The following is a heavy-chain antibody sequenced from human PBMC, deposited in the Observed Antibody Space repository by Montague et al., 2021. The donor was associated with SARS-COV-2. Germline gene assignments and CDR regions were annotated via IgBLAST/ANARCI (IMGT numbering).Heavy chain of an antibody. CDR2: IHYNGYT. V-gene: IGHV4-61*03. Sequence: SETLSLTCAVSGGLSNTDPSNSDFWRWIRQTPGKELEWIGWIHYNGYTNYNPSLKSRVTISIDTSKRYFSLRLNFLTATDTAVYYCARVHIFVPGARGFEHWGQGTLVAVAS. CDR3: ARVHIFVPGARGFEH. D-gene: IGHD3-10*02. CDR1: GGLSNTDPSNSDF. J-gene: IGHJ4*02.